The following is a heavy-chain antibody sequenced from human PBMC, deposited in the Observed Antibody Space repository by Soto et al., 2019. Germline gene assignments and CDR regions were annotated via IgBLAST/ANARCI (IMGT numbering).Heavy chain of an antibody. D-gene: IGHD4-4*01. Sequence: SETLSLTCTVSGDSISSYYWSWIRQPPGKGLEWIGYIYYSGSTKYNPSLKSRVTISADTSKNQFSLKLSSVTAADTAVYYCARLPRDDYSQLGYYFDYWGQGTLVTVSS. CDR2: IYYSGST. J-gene: IGHJ4*02. CDR3: ARLPRDDYSQLGYYFDY. V-gene: IGHV4-59*01. CDR1: GDSISSYY.